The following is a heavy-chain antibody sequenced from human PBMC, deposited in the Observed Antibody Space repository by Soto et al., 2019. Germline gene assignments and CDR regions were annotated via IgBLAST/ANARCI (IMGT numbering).Heavy chain of an antibody. CDR2: IGSDGTAT. CDR3: AREDDSSGRAGTFQH. Sequence: QVQLVESGGGVVQRGGSLRLSCAASGFTFSSYPMHWVRQAPGKGLEWVAAIGSDGTATHLADSLKGRFTISRDNPKNTLLLQLYSLRDDATAVYYCAREDDSSGRAGTFQHWGQGTLVTVSS. CDR1: GFTFSSYP. J-gene: IGHJ1*01. V-gene: IGHV3-30*04. D-gene: IGHD3-22*01.